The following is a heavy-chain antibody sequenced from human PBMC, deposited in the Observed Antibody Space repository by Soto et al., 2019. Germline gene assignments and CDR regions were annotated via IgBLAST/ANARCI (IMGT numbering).Heavy chain of an antibody. CDR2: ISYDGSNK. CDR1: GFTFSSYG. J-gene: IGHJ4*02. CDR3: AKDAIMVSSSFNYFDF. Sequence: PGGSLRLSCAASGFTFSSYGMHWVRQAPGKGLEWVAVISYDGSNKYYADSVKGRFTISRDNSKNTLYLQMNSLSAEDTAIYYCAKDAIMVSSSFNYFDFWGQGALVTVSS. D-gene: IGHD6-13*01. V-gene: IGHV3-30*18.